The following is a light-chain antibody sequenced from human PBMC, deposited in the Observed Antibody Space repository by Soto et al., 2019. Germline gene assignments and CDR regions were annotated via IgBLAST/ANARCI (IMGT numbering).Light chain of an antibody. Sequence: EIVLTQSPATLSLSPGERATLSCRASQSVSSYLAWYQQKPGQAPRLLIYDASSRATGIPARFSGSGSGTDXXXXIXSLXPXDXAVYYCQQRSNWPPVFTFGPGTKVDIK. CDR1: QSVSSY. J-gene: IGKJ3*01. V-gene: IGKV3-11*01. CDR3: QQRSNWPPVFT. CDR2: DAS.